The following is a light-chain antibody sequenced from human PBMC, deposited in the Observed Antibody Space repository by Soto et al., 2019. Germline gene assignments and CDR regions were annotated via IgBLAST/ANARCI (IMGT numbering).Light chain of an antibody. CDR1: SSDVGSYNL. V-gene: IGLV2-23*02. CDR3: CSYAGSRGNV. J-gene: IGLJ1*01. CDR2: EVS. Sequence: QSVLTQPASVSGSPGQSITISCTGTSSDVGSYNLVSWYKQHPGKAPKLMIYEVSKRPSGVSNRFSGTKSGNTASLTISGLQAEDEADYYCCSYAGSRGNVFGTGTKVTVL.